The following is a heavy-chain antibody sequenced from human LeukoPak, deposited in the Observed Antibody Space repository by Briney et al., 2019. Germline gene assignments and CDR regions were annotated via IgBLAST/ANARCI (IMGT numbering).Heavy chain of an antibody. J-gene: IGHJ4*02. Sequence: SETLSLTCSVSGGSISTYHWNWIRKPPGKGPEWIGYMQSSGISKYNPSLKSRVNIFVDTSKNQFVLNLRSVTAADTAVYYCARDKRHSYGRYFDPWGQGMLVTVSS. CDR2: MQSSGIS. CDR3: ARDKRHSYGRYFDP. V-gene: IGHV4-59*01. CDR1: GGSISTYH. D-gene: IGHD5-18*01.